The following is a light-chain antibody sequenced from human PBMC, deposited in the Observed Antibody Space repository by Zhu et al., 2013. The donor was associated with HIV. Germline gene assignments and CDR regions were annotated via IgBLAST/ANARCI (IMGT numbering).Light chain of an antibody. J-gene: IGLJ1*01. Sequence: SYELIQPPSVSVAPGKTASITCGQNNIGSKSVHWYQQKPGQAPVLVVYHDSDRPSGIPERFSGSNSGNTATLTISGTQAMDEADYYCQAWDSSTYVFGTGTKVTVL. CDR2: HDS. CDR1: NIGSKS. CDR3: QAWDSSTYV. V-gene: IGLV3-21*01.